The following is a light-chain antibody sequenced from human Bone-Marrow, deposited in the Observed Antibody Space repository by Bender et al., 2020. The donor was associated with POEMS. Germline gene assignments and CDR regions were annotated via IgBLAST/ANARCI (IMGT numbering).Light chain of an antibody. V-gene: IGLV1-36*01. CDR2: YDD. J-gene: IGLJ3*02. CDR1: SSNIGNHG. CDR3: SAWDDRLSGWV. Sequence: QSVVTQPPSLSEAPRQRVTISCSGSSSNIGNHGVNWYQQLPGEAPKLLIYYDDLLTPGVSDRFSASKSGTSASLAISELQSEDAAFYYCSAWDDRLSGWVFRGGSKLTVL.